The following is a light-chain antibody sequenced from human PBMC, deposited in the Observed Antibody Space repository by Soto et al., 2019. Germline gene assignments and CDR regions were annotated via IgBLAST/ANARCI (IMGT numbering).Light chain of an antibody. J-gene: IGKJ3*01. V-gene: IGKV3-15*01. CDR1: QSVSSN. CDR2: GAS. Sequence: EIVMTQSPATLSVSPGERATLSCRASQSVSSNLAWYQQKPGQAPRLLIYGASTRATGTPARFSGSGSGTEYTLTISSLQSEDFAVYYCQQYDNWPGFGPGTKVDIK. CDR3: QQYDNWPG.